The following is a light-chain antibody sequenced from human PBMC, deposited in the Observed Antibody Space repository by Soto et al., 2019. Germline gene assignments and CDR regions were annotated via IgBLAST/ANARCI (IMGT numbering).Light chain of an antibody. Sequence: AIQMTHSPSSLSASVGDRFTITCRASQGIRNDLGWYQQKPGKAPKLLIYAASSLQSGVPSRFSGSGSGTDFTLTISSLQPEDFATYYCLQDYNYPLTFGGGTKVEIK. J-gene: IGKJ4*01. CDR1: QGIRND. CDR3: LQDYNYPLT. CDR2: AAS. V-gene: IGKV1-6*01.